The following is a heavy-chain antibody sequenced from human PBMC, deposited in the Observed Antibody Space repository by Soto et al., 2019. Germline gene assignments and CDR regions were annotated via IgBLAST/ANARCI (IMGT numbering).Heavy chain of an antibody. J-gene: IGHJ6*02. CDR3: ARDTLSRFGSGYYIGGNYYYGMDV. V-gene: IGHV4-59*01. Sequence: SETLSLTCTVSGGSISSYYWSWIRQPPGKGLEWIGYIYYSGSTKYNPSLKSRVTISIDTFKIQFSLKLSSVTAADTAVYYCARDTLSRFGSGYYIGGNYYYGMDVWGQGTTVTVSS. D-gene: IGHD3-3*01. CDR1: GGSISSYY. CDR2: IYYSGST.